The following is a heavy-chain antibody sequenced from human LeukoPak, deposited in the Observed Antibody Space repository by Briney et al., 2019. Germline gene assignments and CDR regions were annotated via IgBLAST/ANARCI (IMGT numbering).Heavy chain of an antibody. J-gene: IGHJ6*03. CDR2: INPNSGGT. V-gene: IGHV1-2*02. CDR3: ARDNAALPYYDFWSGYRHYYYYMDV. Sequence: ASVKVSCKASGYTFTGYYMHWVRQAPGQGLEWMGWINPNSGGTNYAQKFQGRVTMTRDTSISTAYMELSRLRSDDTAVYYCARDNAALPYYDFWSGYRHYYYYMDVWGKGTTVTVSS. CDR1: GYTFTGYY. D-gene: IGHD3-3*01.